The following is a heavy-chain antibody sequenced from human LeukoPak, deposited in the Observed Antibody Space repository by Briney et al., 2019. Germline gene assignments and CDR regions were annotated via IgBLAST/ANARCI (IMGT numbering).Heavy chain of an antibody. CDR3: ARDGSPNDYSL. Sequence: SETLSLTCAVSGGSISSGGYSWSWIRQPPGKGLEWIGYIYHSGSTNYNPSLKSRVTMSVDTSKNQFSLKLSSVTAADTAVYYCARDGSPNDYSLWGQGTLVTVSS. J-gene: IGHJ4*02. V-gene: IGHV4-30-2*01. D-gene: IGHD4-11*01. CDR1: GGSISSGGYS. CDR2: IYHSGST.